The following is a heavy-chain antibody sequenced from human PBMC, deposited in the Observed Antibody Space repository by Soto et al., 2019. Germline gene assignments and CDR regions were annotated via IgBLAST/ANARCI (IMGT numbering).Heavy chain of an antibody. J-gene: IGHJ4*02. CDR2: IIPIFGPA. V-gene: IGHV1-69*01. D-gene: IGHD6-13*01. CDR3: GRGSSWTKVEY. Sequence: QVQLVQSGAEVKKPGSSVKVSCKASGGTVSNSAISWLRQAPGQGLEWMGGIIPIFGPATYSQKFQDRVTIKAGASTVRGYMELSSLTSEDTAVYFCGRGSSWTKVEYWGEGSLVTVSS. CDR1: GGTVSNSA.